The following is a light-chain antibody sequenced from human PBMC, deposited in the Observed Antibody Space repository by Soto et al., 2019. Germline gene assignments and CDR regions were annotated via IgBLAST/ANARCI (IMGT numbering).Light chain of an antibody. CDR2: RNN. Sequence: QSVLTRPPSASGTPGQGVTISCSGSTSNIGSNYVYWYQQLPGTAPKLLIYRNNQRPSGVPDRFSGSKSGTSASLAISGLRSDDEADYFCATWDDSLNGFYVFGTGTKVTVL. J-gene: IGLJ1*01. CDR3: ATWDDSLNGFYV. V-gene: IGLV1-47*01. CDR1: TSNIGSNY.